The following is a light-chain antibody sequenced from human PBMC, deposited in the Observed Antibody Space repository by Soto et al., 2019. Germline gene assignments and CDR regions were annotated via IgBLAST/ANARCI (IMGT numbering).Light chain of an antibody. Sequence: DIQMTQSPSSVSASVGARVTITCRASQDISSWLAWYQQKPGKAPKLLIYAASRLQSGVPSRFSGSGSGTDFTLTISSLQPEEFATDFCEQVNSFPLTFGQGTKLQIK. J-gene: IGKJ2*01. V-gene: IGKV1-12*01. CDR2: AAS. CDR1: QDISSW. CDR3: EQVNSFPLT.